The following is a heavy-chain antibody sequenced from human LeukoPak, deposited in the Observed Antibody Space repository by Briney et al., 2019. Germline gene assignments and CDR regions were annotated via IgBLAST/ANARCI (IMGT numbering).Heavy chain of an antibody. J-gene: IGHJ4*02. CDR1: GDSVTNHQ. CDR2: IHHSGST. CDR3: ARYPLAFDF. Sequence: SETLSLTCTVSGDSVTNHQWSWVRQPPGKGLEYIRYIHHSGSTNYNPSLKNRVTISIDTSKNHFSLRLISVTAADTAVYYCARYPLAFDFWGQGILVTVSS. V-gene: IGHV4-59*02. D-gene: IGHD6-6*01.